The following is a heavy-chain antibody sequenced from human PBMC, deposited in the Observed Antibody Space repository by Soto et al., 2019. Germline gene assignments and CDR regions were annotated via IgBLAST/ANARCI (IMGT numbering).Heavy chain of an antibody. D-gene: IGHD1-1*01. CDR1: GGSFSGYY. CDR2: IKHSGST. V-gene: IGHV4-34*01. Sequence: SETLSLTCAVYGGSFSGYYWSWIRQPPGKGLEWIGEIKHSGSTNYNPSLKSRVTMSVDTSKNQFSLKLSSVTAADTAVYYCARTGTTLYSYYYYYGMDVWGQGTTVTVSS. J-gene: IGHJ6*02. CDR3: ARTGTTLYSYYYYYGMDV.